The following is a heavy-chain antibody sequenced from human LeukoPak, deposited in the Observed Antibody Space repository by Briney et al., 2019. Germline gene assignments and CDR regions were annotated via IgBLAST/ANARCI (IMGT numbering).Heavy chain of an antibody. CDR2: ISSSSSTI. V-gene: IGHV3-48*04. J-gene: IGHJ4*02. CDR3: ARDQHDSPFDY. D-gene: IGHD3-22*01. CDR1: GFTFSSYS. Sequence: GGSLRLSCAASGFTFSSYSMNWVRQAPGKGLEWVSYISSSSSTIYYADSVKGRFTISRDNAKNSLYLQMNSLRAEDTAVYYCARDQHDSPFDYWGQGTLVTVSS.